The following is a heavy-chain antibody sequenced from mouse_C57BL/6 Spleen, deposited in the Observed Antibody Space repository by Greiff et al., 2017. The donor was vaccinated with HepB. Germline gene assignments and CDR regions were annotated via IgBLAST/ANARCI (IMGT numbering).Heavy chain of an antibody. V-gene: IGHV1-5*01. J-gene: IGHJ2*01. CDR2: IYPGNSDT. D-gene: IGHD4-1*01. Sequence: VQLQQSGTVLARPGASVKMSCKTSGYTFTSYWMHWVKQRPGQGLEWIGAIYPGNSDTSYNQKFKCKAKLTAVTSASTAYMELSSLTNEDSAVYYCTRCWEGYFDYWGQGTTLTVSS. CDR3: TRCWEGYFDY. CDR1: GYTFTSYW.